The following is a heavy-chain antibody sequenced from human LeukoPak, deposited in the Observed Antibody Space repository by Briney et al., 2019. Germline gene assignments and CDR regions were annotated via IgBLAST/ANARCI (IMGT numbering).Heavy chain of an antibody. V-gene: IGHV5-51*01. D-gene: IGHD5-12*01. CDR3: VRGRGYCSSNSCYDFDY. CDR1: GYTFSNYW. J-gene: IGHJ4*02. CDR2: IYPGDSNI. Sequence: NRGESLKISCKGSGYTFSNYWIGWVRQMPGKGLEWMVMIYPGDSNIKNSPSFQGQVTISADKSISTAYLQWSSLKASDTAVYYCVRGRGYCSSNSCYDFDYWGQGTLVTVSP.